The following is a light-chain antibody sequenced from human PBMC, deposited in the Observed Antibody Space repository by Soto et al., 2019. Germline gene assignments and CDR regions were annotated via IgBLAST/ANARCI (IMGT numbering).Light chain of an antibody. CDR2: DVS. CDR3: SSLTSTSTLV. Sequence: QSALTQPASVSGSPGQSITISCTGTSSDVGGYNYVSWYQQHPGKAPELMIYDVSSRPSGVSKRFSGSKSGYTASLTISGLQAEDEADYYCSSLTSTSTLVFGGGTKLTVL. V-gene: IGLV2-14*01. CDR1: SSDVGGYNY. J-gene: IGLJ2*01.